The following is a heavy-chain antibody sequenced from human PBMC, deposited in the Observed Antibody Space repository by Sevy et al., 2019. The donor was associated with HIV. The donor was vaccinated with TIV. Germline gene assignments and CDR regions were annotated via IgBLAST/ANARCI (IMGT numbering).Heavy chain of an antibody. J-gene: IGHJ4*02. CDR1: GFTFSTYE. D-gene: IGHD4-17*01. CDR2: ISNSGNAI. V-gene: IGHV3-48*03. Sequence: GGSLRLSCTASGFTFSTYEMNWVRQAPGKGLEWVSYISNSGNAIYYSDSVKGRFTISRDNAKNSLYLQMNSLRAADTAVYYCARELPPSATTVAHFDYWGRGTLVTVSS. CDR3: ARELPPSATTVAHFDY.